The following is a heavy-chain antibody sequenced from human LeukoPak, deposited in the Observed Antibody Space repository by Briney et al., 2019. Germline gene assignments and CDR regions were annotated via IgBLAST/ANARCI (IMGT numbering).Heavy chain of an antibody. CDR3: ARDGTTTWFDP. V-gene: IGHV4-39*07. Sequence: SETLSLTCTVSGGSISSSSYYWGWIRQPPGKGLEWIGSIYHSGSTYYNPSLKSRVTISVDTSKNQFSLKLSSVTAADTAVYYCARDGTTTWFDPWGQGTLVTVSS. J-gene: IGHJ5*02. CDR1: GGSISSSSYY. D-gene: IGHD1-7*01. CDR2: IYHSGST.